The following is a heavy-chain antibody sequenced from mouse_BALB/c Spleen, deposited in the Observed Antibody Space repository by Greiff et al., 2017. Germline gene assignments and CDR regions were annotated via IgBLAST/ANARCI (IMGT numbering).Heavy chain of an antibody. CDR3: ARCPYYGYERGDFDY. D-gene: IGHD2-14*01. J-gene: IGHJ2*01. CDR1: GYTFTDYA. V-gene: IGHV1S137*01. Sequence: QVQLQQSGAELVRPGVSVKISCKGSGYTFTDYAMHWVKQSHAKSLEWIGVISTYYGDASYNQKFKGKATMTVDKSSSTSYMELARLTSEDSAIYYGARCPYYGYERGDFDYWGQGTTLTVSS. CDR2: ISTYYGDA.